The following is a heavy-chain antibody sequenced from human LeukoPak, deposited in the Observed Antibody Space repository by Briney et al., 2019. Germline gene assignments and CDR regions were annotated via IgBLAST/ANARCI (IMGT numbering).Heavy chain of an antibody. J-gene: IGHJ3*02. V-gene: IGHV3-48*04. CDR3: AKYSGYDLRAFDI. Sequence: GGSLRLSCAASGFTFSSYSMNWVRQAPGKGLEWVSYISSSSSTIYYADSVKGRFTISRENAKNSLYLQRNSLRAEDTAVYYCAKYSGYDLRAFDIWGQGTMVTVSS. CDR1: GFTFSSYS. D-gene: IGHD5-12*01. CDR2: ISSSSSTI.